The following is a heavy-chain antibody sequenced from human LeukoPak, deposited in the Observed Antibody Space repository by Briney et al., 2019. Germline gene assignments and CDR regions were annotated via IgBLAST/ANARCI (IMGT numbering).Heavy chain of an antibody. V-gene: IGHV3-74*01. CDR1: XXXXSIYW. CDR2: INSDGGYT. J-gene: IGHJ3*02. CDR3: ALSETGDGSGYDAFDI. D-gene: IGHD3-22*01. Sequence: PGGSLRLSCAASXXXXSIYWMHWVRXAPXXXXVXXXRINSDGGYTNYADSVKGRFTISRDNAKNTLYLQMTSLRAEDTAVYYCALSETGDGSGYDAFDIWGQGTMVTVSS.